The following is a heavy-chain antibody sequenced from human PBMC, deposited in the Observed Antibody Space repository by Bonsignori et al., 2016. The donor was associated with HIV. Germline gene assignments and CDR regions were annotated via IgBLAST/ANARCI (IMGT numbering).Heavy chain of an antibody. D-gene: IGHD6-19*01. J-gene: IGHJ4*02. CDR3: ARDPLSYTSDRYEGY. Sequence: GGSLRLSCVVSGFTFSAYSMSWVRQAPGKGLEWVSYISSTGRVIYYADSVKGRFTISRDDAKNSLYLQMSSLRDGDTAVYYCARDPLSYTSDRYEGYWGLGTLVTVSS. V-gene: IGHV3-11*04. CDR2: ISSTGRVI. CDR1: GFTFSAYS.